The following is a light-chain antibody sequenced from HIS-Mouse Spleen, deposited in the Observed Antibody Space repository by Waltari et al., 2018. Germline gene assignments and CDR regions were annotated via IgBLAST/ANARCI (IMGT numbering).Light chain of an antibody. CDR1: SSDVGSYNL. V-gene: IGLV2-23*01. Sequence: QSALTQPASVSGSPAQSLTIPLTGTSSDVGSYNLVSWYQQHPGKAPKLMVYEGSKRPSGVSHRFSGCKSGNTASLTITGRQAEDEADYYCCSYAGSSTLVFGGGTKLTVL. CDR2: EGS. CDR3: CSYAGSSTLV. J-gene: IGLJ3*02.